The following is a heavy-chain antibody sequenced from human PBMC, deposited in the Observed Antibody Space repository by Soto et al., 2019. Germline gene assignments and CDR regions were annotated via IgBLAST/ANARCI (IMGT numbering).Heavy chain of an antibody. CDR2: ISPYSGYT. CDR1: GYSFMKYG. Sequence: ASVKVSCKGFGYSFMKYGINWVRQAPGQGLEWVGWISPYSGYTHSAQKFHGRLTLTTDTAASTAYMELRILKYADTALYYCAREASVLIPAAHPSRFDSWGQGTLVTVSS. CDR3: AREASVLIPAAHPSRFDS. J-gene: IGHJ4*02. D-gene: IGHD2-2*01. V-gene: IGHV1-18*01.